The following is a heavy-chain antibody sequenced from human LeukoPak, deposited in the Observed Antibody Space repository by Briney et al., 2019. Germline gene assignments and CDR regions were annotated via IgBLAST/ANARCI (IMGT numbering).Heavy chain of an antibody. Sequence: ASVKVSCKASGYTFTSYYMHWVRQAPGQGLEWMGIINPSGGSTSYAQKFQGRVTMTRDTSTSTVYMELSSLRSEDTAVYYCARAGYQLLFRYYYYYMDVWGKGTTVTVSS. CDR1: GYTFTSYY. V-gene: IGHV1-46*01. J-gene: IGHJ6*03. CDR3: ARAGYQLLFRYYYYYMDV. CDR2: INPSGGST. D-gene: IGHD2-2*01.